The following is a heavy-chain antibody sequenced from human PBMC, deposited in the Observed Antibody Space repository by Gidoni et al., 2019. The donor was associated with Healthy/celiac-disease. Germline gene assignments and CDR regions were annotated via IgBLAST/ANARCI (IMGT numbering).Heavy chain of an antibody. J-gene: IGHJ4*02. Sequence: QVQLVESGGGVVQPGRSLRLSCAASGFTFSSYGMHWVRQAPGKGLEWVAVIWYDGSNKYYADSVKGRFTISRDNSKNTLYLQMNSLRAEDTAVYYCAREGPTMTPGYFDYWGQGTLVTVSS. V-gene: IGHV3-33*01. CDR2: IWYDGSNK. CDR1: GFTFSSYG. CDR3: AREGPTMTPGYFDY.